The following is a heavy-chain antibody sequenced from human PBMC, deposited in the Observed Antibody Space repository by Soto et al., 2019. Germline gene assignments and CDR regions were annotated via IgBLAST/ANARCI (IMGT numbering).Heavy chain of an antibody. Sequence: QVQLVQSGAEVKRPGSSVKVSCKASGDTFNFYSINWVRQAPGLGLEWMGRVNPIVSMSNYAQKFQGRVTMTADKSTSTDYMELSRLRSEDTAIYYCASSSGSGYRAFDYWGQGALVTVSS. J-gene: IGHJ4*02. D-gene: IGHD3-10*01. CDR3: ASSSGSGYRAFDY. CDR2: VNPIVSMS. CDR1: GDTFNFYS. V-gene: IGHV1-69*02.